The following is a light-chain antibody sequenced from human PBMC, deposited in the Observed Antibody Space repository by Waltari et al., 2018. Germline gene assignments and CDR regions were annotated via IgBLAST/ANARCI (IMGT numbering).Light chain of an antibody. J-gene: IGLJ3*02. CDR2: VNSDGSH. CDR1: SGHSSNI. V-gene: IGLV4-69*01. CDR3: QTGGHGTWV. Sequence: QLVLTQSPSASASLGASVKLTCTLSSGHSSNIIAWLQQKPEKGPRYLMKVNSDGSHSKGDGFRDRFSGSSSGAERYLTISTVQSEDEADYYCQTGGHGTWVFGGGTKLTVL.